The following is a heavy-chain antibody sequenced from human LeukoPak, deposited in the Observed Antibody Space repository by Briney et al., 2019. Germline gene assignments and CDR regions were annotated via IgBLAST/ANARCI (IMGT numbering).Heavy chain of an antibody. D-gene: IGHD3-10*02. CDR2: ISSSSSYI. V-gene: IGHV3-21*01. CDR3: AELGITMIGGV. Sequence: GGSLRLSCAASGFTFSSYNMNWVRQAPGKGLEWVSSISSSSSYIYYADSVKGRFTISRDNAKNSLYLQMNSLRAEDTAVYYCAELGITMIGGVWGKGTTVTISS. J-gene: IGHJ6*04. CDR1: GFTFSSYN.